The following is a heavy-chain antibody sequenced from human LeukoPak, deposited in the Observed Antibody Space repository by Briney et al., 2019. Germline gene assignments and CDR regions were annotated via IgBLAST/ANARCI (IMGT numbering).Heavy chain of an antibody. CDR2: INHSGST. V-gene: IGHV4-34*01. CDR3: ARRSISYYYYYMDV. D-gene: IGHD6-13*01. Sequence: SETLSLTCAVYGGSFGGYYWSWIRQPPGKGLEWIGEINHSGSTNYNPSLKSRVTISVDTSKNQFSLKLSSVTAADTAVYYCARRSISYYYYYMDVWGKGTTVTVSS. CDR1: GGSFGGYY. J-gene: IGHJ6*03.